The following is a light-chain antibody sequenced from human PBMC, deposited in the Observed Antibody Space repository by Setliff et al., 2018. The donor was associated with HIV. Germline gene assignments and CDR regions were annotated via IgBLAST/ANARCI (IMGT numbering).Light chain of an antibody. CDR2: EVS. Sequence: ALTQPPSASGSPGQSVTISCTGTSSDVGGYNFVSWYQQHPGKAPKLIIYEVSKRPSGVPDRFSGSKSGNTASLTVSGLQAEDEADYHCSSYTSSNTFVFGPGTKVTVL. J-gene: IGLJ1*01. CDR1: SSDVGGYNF. CDR3: SSYTSSNTFV. V-gene: IGLV2-8*01.